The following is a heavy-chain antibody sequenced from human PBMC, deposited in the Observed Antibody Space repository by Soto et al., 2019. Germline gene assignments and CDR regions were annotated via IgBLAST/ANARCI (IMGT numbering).Heavy chain of an antibody. J-gene: IGHJ4*02. CDR1: GFTFSSYA. CDR2: ISGSGGST. V-gene: IGHV3-23*01. CDR3: AKGGPLTTVTTCFDY. Sequence: GGSLRLSCAASGFTFSSYAMSWVRQAPGKGLEWVSAISGSGGSTYYADSVKGRFTISRDNSKNTLYLQMNSLRAEDTAVYYCAKGGPLTTVTTCFDYWGQGTLVTAPQ. D-gene: IGHD4-17*01.